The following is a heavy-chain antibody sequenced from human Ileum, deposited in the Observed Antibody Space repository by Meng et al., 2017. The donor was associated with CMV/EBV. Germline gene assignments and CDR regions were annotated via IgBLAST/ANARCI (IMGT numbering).Heavy chain of an antibody. Sequence: GESLKISCAASGFTFSGSAMHWVRQAPGKGLEWVSVIYSSGSGTNYGDSVKGRFTISRDNSKNTLYLQMNSLRAEDTAVYYCAKDLYRNWFDPWGQGTLVTVSS. D-gene: IGHD2-8*01. CDR3: AKDLYRNWFDP. CDR2: IYSSGSGT. CDR1: GFTFSGSA. V-gene: IGHV3-23*03. J-gene: IGHJ5*02.